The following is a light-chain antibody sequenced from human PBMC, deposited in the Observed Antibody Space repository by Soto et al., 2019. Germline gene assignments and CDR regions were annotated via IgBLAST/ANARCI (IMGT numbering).Light chain of an antibody. CDR3: CSYAGSYPYV. CDR2: DVS. J-gene: IGLJ1*01. V-gene: IGLV2-11*01. Sequence: QSALTQPRSVSGSPGQSVTISCTGTSSDVGGYNYVSWYQQHPGKAPKLMIYDVSKRPSGVPDRFSGSKSGNTASLTISGLQAEDEADYYCCSYAGSYPYVFGTGTKVTV. CDR1: SSDVGGYNY.